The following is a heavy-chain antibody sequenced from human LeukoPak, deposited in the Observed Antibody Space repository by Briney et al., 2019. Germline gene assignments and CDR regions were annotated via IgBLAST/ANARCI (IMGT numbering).Heavy chain of an antibody. V-gene: IGHV3-30-3*01. CDR3: ARENWNGLDY. CDR2: ISYDGSNK. Sequence: GSLRLSCAASGFTSSSYAMHWVRQAPGKGLEWVAVISYDGSNKYYEDSVKGRFTISRDNSKNTLYLQMNSLRAEDTAVYYCARENWNGLDYWGQGTLVTVSS. CDR1: GFTSSSYA. D-gene: IGHD1-1*01. J-gene: IGHJ4*02.